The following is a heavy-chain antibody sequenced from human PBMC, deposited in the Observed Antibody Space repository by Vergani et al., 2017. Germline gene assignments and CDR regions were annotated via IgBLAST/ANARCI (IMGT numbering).Heavy chain of an antibody. D-gene: IGHD2-21*02. Sequence: EMQLLESGGGLVQPGGSLRLSCVTSEVSVSKYAMSWVRQTPGKGLEWVSRVKSDGNSAMYADSVKGRFTISRDNSKNTLYLEMKSLRVEDTAVYYCARARCGGACFMSNWLDTWGLGTLVTVSS. CDR3: ARARCGGACFMSNWLDT. CDR1: EVSVSKYA. CDR2: VKSDGNSA. J-gene: IGHJ5*02. V-gene: IGHV3-74*03.